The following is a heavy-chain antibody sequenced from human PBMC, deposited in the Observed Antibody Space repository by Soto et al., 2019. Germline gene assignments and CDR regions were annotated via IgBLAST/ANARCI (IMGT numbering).Heavy chain of an antibody. J-gene: IGHJ6*03. V-gene: IGHV1-18*01. CDR1: GYTFTSYG. CDR3: ARDPMDLDYMDV. Sequence: ASVKVSCKASGYTFTSYGICWVQQAPGQGLEWMGWISAYNGNTNYAQKLQGRVTMTTDTSTSTAYMELRSLRSDDTAVYYCARDPMDLDYMDVWGKGTTVTVSS. D-gene: IGHD2-8*01. CDR2: ISAYNGNT.